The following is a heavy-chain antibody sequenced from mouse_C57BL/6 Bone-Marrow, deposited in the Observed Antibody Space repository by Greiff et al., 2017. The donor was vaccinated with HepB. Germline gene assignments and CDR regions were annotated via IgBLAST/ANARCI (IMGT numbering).Heavy chain of an antibody. CDR3: ARYGSSYDWYFDV. Sequence: EVQLKESVAELVRPGASVKLSCTASGFNIKNTYVHWVKQRPEQGLEWIGRIDPANGNTKYAPKFQGKATITADTSSNTAYLQLSSLTSEDTAIYYCARYGSSYDWYFDVWGTGTTVTVSS. CDR2: IDPANGNT. D-gene: IGHD1-1*01. J-gene: IGHJ1*03. V-gene: IGHV14-3*01. CDR1: GFNIKNTY.